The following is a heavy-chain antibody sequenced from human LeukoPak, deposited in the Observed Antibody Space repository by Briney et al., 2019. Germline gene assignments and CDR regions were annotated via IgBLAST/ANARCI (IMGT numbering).Heavy chain of an antibody. CDR1: GGSISSGNW. J-gene: IGHJ4*02. V-gene: IGHV4-4*02. D-gene: IGHD5-18*01. CDR2: IYDSGRT. Sequence: KPSETLSLTCAVSGGSISSGNWWSWVRQSPGKGLEWIGEIYDSGRTNYNPSLKSRVTISVDKSNNQLSLNLSSVTAADTAVYYCAREAQGGYSIGPWGQGTLVTVSS. CDR3: AREAQGGYSIGP.